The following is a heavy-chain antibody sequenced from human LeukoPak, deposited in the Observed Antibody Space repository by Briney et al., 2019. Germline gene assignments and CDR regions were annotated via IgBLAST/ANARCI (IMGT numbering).Heavy chain of an antibody. CDR2: INPNSGGT. V-gene: IGHV1-2*04. CDR3: AREVGNYDILTGGRRYYFDY. J-gene: IGHJ4*02. Sequence: GASVKVSCKASGYTFTSYDINWVRQAPGQGLEWMGWINPNSGGTNYAQKFQGWVTMTRDTSISTAYMELSRLRSDDTAVYYCAREVGNYDILTGGRRYYFDYWGQGTLVTVSS. CDR1: GYTFTSYD. D-gene: IGHD3-9*01.